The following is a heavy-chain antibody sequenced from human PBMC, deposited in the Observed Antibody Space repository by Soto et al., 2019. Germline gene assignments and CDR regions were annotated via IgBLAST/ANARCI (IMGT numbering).Heavy chain of an antibody. D-gene: IGHD2-15*01. CDR2: ISAYNGNT. V-gene: IGHV1-18*01. CDR1: GYTFTSYG. J-gene: IGHJ4*02. CDR3: ASGLGYCSGGSCDSPATFDY. Sequence: ASVKVSCKASGYTFTSYGISWVRQAPGQGLEWMGWISAYNGNTNYAQKLQGRVTMTTDTSTSTAYMELRSLRSDDTAVYYCASGLGYCSGGSCDSPATFDYWGQGTLVTVSS.